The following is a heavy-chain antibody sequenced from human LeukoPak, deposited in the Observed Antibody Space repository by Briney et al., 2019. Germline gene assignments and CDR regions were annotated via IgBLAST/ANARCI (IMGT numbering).Heavy chain of an antibody. Sequence: GGSLRLSCAASGFTFSSYAMRWVRQAPGKGLEWVSAISGSGGSTYYADSVKGRFTISRDNSKNTLYLQMNSLRAEDTAAYYCAKGKSPSSSPFDYWGQGTLVTVSS. J-gene: IGHJ4*02. CDR1: GFTFSSYA. V-gene: IGHV3-23*01. CDR3: AKGKSPSSSPFDY. CDR2: ISGSGGST. D-gene: IGHD6-13*01.